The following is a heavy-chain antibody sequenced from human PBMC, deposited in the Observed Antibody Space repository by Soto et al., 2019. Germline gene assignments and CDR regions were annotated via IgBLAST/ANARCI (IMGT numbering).Heavy chain of an antibody. Sequence: QVQLVQSGAEVKKPGSSVKVSCKASGGTFSSYAISWVRQAPGQGLEWMGGIIPIFGTANYAQKFQGRVTITADESTSTAYMELSSLRSEDTAVSYCSRDPAPRYYYYYGMDVWGQGTTVTVSS. J-gene: IGHJ6*02. CDR3: SRDPAPRYYYYYGMDV. CDR2: IIPIFGTA. V-gene: IGHV1-69*01. CDR1: GGTFSSYA.